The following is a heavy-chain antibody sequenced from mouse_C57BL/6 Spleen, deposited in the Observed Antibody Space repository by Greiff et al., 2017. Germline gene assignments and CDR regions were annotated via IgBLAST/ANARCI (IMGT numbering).Heavy chain of an antibody. CDR3: TTWRGAYAMDY. V-gene: IGHV14-4*01. CDR2: IDPENGDT. Sequence: VQLQQSGAELVRPGASVKLSCTASGFNIKDDYMHWVKQRPEQGLEWIGWIDPENGDTEYASKFQGKATITADTSSNTAYLQLSSLTSADTAVYYCTTWRGAYAMDYWGQGTSVTVSS. CDR1: GFNIKDDY. J-gene: IGHJ4*01.